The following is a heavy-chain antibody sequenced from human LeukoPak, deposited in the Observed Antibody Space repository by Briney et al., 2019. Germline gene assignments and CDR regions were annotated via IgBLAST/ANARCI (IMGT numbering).Heavy chain of an antibody. Sequence: PGGSLRLSCAASGFTFSDYYMSWIRQAPGKGLEWVSYISSSGSTIYYADSVKGRFTISRGNSKNTLYLQMNSLRAEDTAIYYCAKQAPGMVVGSLDYWGQGTLVTVSS. V-gene: IGHV3-11*01. J-gene: IGHJ4*02. CDR2: ISSSGSTI. D-gene: IGHD5-18*01. CDR3: AKQAPGMVVGSLDY. CDR1: GFTFSDYY.